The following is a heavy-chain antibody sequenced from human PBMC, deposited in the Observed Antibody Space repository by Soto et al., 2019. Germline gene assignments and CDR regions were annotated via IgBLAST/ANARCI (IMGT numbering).Heavy chain of an antibody. CDR1: EFTFSSYA. CDR3: ANVGLGQTNYYYNAMDV. J-gene: IGHJ6*02. Sequence: HPGGSLRLSCAAPEFTFSSYAMNWVRQAPGKGLEWVYVISGGGGANYYADSLKGRFRISRENSNNTLYLQMNSLSVEDTAVYYCANVGLGQTNYYYNAMDVWGQGTTVTVSS. D-gene: IGHD2-8*01. CDR2: ISGGGGAN. V-gene: IGHV3-23*01.